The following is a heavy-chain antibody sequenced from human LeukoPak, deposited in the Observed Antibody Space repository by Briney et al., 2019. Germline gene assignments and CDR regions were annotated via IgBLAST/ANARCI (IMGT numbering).Heavy chain of an antibody. J-gene: IGHJ4*02. CDR1: GFTFKIYA. CDR2: ISVGGGAT. V-gene: IGHV3-23*01. CDR3: AKIPKGGYFDC. Sequence: GGSLRLSCVDSGFTFKIYAMNWVRQTPGKGLEWVALISVGGGATHYAESVKGRFTISRDDSKNTLFLQMNSLRAEDTAVYYCAKIPKGGYFDCWGQGTLVTVSS. D-gene: IGHD2-2*01.